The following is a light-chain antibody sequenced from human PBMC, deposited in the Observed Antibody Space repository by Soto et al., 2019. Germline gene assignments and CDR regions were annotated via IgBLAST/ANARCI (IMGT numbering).Light chain of an antibody. CDR2: FTS. Sequence: EIVLTQSPGTLSLSPGERATLSCRASQNINTKLAWHQQKPGQAPRLLFYFTSTRVTGTPDRFSGSGSGTDFTLTISRLEPEDFAVYYCQQHSNLPYTFGQGTKLEI. CDR3: QQHSNLPYT. V-gene: IGKV3-20*01. J-gene: IGKJ2*01. CDR1: QNINTK.